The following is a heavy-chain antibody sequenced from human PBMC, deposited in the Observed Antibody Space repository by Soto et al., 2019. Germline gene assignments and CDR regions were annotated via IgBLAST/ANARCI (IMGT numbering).Heavy chain of an antibody. CDR3: AADSGSYFYFDY. J-gene: IGHJ4*02. Sequence: QMQLVQSGPEVKKPGTSVKVSCKASGFTFTSSAVQWVRQARGQRLEWIGWIVVGSGNTNYAQKFQERVTITRDMSTSTAYMELSSLRSDDTAVYYCAADSGSYFYFDYWGQGTLVTVSS. CDR2: IVVGSGNT. CDR1: GFTFTSSA. D-gene: IGHD1-26*01. V-gene: IGHV1-58*01.